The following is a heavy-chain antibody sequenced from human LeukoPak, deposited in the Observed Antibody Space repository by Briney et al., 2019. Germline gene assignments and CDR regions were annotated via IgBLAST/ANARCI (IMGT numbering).Heavy chain of an antibody. CDR2: ISAYNGNT. CDR3: ARAIYAHHYYGLDV. CDR1: GYTFTSYG. Sequence: ASVKVSCKASGYTFTSYGISWVRQAPGQVLVWMGWISAYNGNTNYAQKLQGRVTMTTDTSTSTAYMELRSLRSDDTAVYYCARAIYAHHYYGLDVWGQGTTVTVSS. D-gene: IGHD2-2*01. J-gene: IGHJ6*02. V-gene: IGHV1-18*01.